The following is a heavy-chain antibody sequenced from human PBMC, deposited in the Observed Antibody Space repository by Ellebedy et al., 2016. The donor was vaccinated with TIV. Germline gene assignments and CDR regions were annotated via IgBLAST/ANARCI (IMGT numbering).Heavy chain of an antibody. CDR1: SFIFTSSA. Sequence: SVKVSXKTSSFIFTSSAVQWVRQARGQRLEWIGWIVVGSGNTNYAQKFQERVTITRDMSTSTAYMELSSLRSEDTAVYYCAADCSSTSCYEAFDYWGQGTLVTVSS. D-gene: IGHD2-2*01. CDR2: IVVGSGNT. J-gene: IGHJ4*02. CDR3: AADCSSTSCYEAFDY. V-gene: IGHV1-58*01.